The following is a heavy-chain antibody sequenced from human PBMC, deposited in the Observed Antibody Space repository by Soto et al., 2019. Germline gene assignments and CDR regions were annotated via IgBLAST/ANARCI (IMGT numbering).Heavy chain of an antibody. Sequence: ASVKVSCKASGYTFTSYGISWVRQAPGQGLEWMGWISAYNGNTKYAQKVQGRVTMATDTSTTTAYMELSSLKHDDTAVYYCAREVAADGTFREDVFDIWGQGTLVTVSS. CDR2: ISAYNGNT. V-gene: IGHV1-18*01. J-gene: IGHJ3*02. CDR1: GYTFTSYG. CDR3: AREVAADGTFREDVFDI. D-gene: IGHD6-13*01.